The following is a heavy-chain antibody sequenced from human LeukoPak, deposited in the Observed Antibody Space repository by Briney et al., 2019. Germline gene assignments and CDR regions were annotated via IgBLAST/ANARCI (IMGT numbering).Heavy chain of an antibody. CDR3: ASMGYYYDSSGYYRY. CDR2: ISSSGSTI. V-gene: IGHV3-11*01. CDR1: GFTFSDYY. Sequence: GGSLRLSCAASGFTFSDYYMSWIRQAPGKGLEWVSYISSSGSTIYYADSVKGRFTISRDNAKNSLYLQMNSLRAEDTAVCYCASMGYYYDSSGYYRYWGQGTLVTVSS. D-gene: IGHD3-22*01. J-gene: IGHJ4*02.